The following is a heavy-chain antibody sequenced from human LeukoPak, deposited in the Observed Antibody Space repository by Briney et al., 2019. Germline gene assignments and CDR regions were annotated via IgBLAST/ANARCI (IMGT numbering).Heavy chain of an antibody. V-gene: IGHV1-69*06. CDR1: GGTFSSYA. D-gene: IGHD5-24*01. J-gene: IGHJ5*02. CDR2: IIPIFGTA. Sequence: SVKVSCKASGGTFSSYAISWVRQAPGQGLEWMGGIIPIFGTANYAQKFQGRVTITADKSTSTAYMELSSLRSEDTAVYYCARIRDGYNLGWFDPWGQGTLVTVSS. CDR3: ARIRDGYNLGWFDP.